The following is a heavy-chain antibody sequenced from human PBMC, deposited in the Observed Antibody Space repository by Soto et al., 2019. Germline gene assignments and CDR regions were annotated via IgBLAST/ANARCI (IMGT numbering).Heavy chain of an antibody. Sequence: QVQLVESGGGVVQPGRSLRLSCAASGFTFSSYGMDWVRQAPGKGLEWVAVIWYDGSNKYYADSVKGRFTISRDNSKNTLYLQMNSLRAEDTAVYYCARDLNVFALYGMDVWGQGTTVTVSS. CDR2: IWYDGSNK. CDR1: GFTFSSYG. D-gene: IGHD3-16*01. V-gene: IGHV3-33*01. CDR3: ARDLNVFALYGMDV. J-gene: IGHJ6*02.